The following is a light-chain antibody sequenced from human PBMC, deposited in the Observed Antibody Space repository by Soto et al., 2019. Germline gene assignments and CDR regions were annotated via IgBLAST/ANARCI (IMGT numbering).Light chain of an antibody. CDR2: DGS. CDR3: QQRSAWPLT. V-gene: IGKV3-11*01. Sequence: IVLTQSPATLSLSPGEGATLSCRASQSIGDYVAWFQQKPGQAPRLLIYDGSNRAVGIPARFSGSASGTDSTLTSSSLEPEDFAVYYCQQRSAWPLTFGGGTRVEI. CDR1: QSIGDY. J-gene: IGKJ4*01.